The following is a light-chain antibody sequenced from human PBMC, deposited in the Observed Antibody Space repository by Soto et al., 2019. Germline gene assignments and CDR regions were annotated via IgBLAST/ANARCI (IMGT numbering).Light chain of an antibody. J-gene: IGKJ1*01. V-gene: IGKV1-5*01. CDR2: DAS. CDR1: QSINTW. Sequence: DIQMTQSPSTLSASVGDRVTITCRASQSINTWLAWYQQKPGKAPKLLIYDASSLEGGVPSRFSGSGSGTEFTLTISSLQPDDFATYYCQQYSTYSRTFGQGTKVDIK. CDR3: QQYSTYSRT.